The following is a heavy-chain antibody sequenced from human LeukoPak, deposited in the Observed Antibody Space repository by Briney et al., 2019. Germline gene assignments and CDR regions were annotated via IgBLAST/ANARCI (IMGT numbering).Heavy chain of an antibody. J-gene: IGHJ5*02. Sequence: TGGSLRLSCAASGFTFSSYSMNWVRQTPGKGLELVSSISSSSSYIYYADSVKGRFTISRDNAKNSLYLQMNSLRAEDTAVYYCARLVGYCSGGSCRRGGNWFDPWGQGTLVTVSS. CDR1: GFTFSSYS. V-gene: IGHV3-21*01. CDR3: ARLVGYCSGGSCRRGGNWFDP. CDR2: ISSSSSYI. D-gene: IGHD2-15*01.